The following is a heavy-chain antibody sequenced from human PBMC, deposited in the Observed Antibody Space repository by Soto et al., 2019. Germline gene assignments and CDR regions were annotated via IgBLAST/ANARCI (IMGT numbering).Heavy chain of an antibody. CDR1: GGSISSGDDY. J-gene: IGHJ6*02. V-gene: IGHV4-30-4*01. CDR3: ARLGASYFYGLDV. D-gene: IGHD3-16*01. CDR2: IYYTGAA. Sequence: ASESLSLTCTVSGGSISSGDDYWSWIRQPPGKGLEWIGYIYYTGAAYYNPSLQSRVTISVDTSRNQFSMKLSSVTAEDTALYYCARLGASYFYGLDVWGQGTTVTVSS.